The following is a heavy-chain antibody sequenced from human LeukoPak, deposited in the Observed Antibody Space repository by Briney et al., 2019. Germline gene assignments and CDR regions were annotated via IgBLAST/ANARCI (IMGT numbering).Heavy chain of an antibody. Sequence: SVKVSCKASGGTFSSYAISWVRQAPGQGLEWMGRIIPIFGIANYAQKFQGRVTITADKSTSTAYMELSSLRSEDMAVYYCASLGSAAVAGLGTDYWGQGTLVTVSS. CDR2: IIPIFGIA. V-gene: IGHV1-69*04. CDR1: GGTFSSYA. D-gene: IGHD6-19*01. CDR3: ASLGSAAVAGLGTDY. J-gene: IGHJ4*02.